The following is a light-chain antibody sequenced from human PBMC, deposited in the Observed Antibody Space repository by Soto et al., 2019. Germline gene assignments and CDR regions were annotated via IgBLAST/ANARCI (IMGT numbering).Light chain of an antibody. CDR2: GAS. Sequence: EIVMTQSPATLSVSPGERATLSCRASQSVSSNLAWYQQKPGQAPRLLIYGASTRATGIPARFSGSGSGTELTLTITSLHSEDFAVYYCQQYNTWLPITFGQGPSWRSN. CDR1: QSVSSN. J-gene: IGKJ2*01. CDR3: QQYNTWLPIT. V-gene: IGKV3-15*01.